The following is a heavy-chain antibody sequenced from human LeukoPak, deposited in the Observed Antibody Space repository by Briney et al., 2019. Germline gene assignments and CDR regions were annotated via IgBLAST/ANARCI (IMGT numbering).Heavy chain of an antibody. CDR1: GFAFSKYG. V-gene: IGHV3-30*02. CDR2: IRNDGRNK. Sequence: GGSLRLSCAASGFAFSKYGMYWVRQAPGKGLEWVAFIRNDGRNKYYTDSVKGRFTISRDNSKNTLFLQMNSLRAEDTAVYYCAKDLNYGDLLDYWGQGTLVTVSS. D-gene: IGHD4-17*01. CDR3: AKDLNYGDLLDY. J-gene: IGHJ4*02.